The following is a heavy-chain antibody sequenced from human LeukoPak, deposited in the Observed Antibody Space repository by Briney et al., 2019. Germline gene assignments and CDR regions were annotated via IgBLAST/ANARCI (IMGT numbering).Heavy chain of an antibody. CDR3: ARRLFALGAFDI. Sequence: SSETLSLTCSVSGGSISSGSYYWGWIRQSPGKGLEWIGSIYSSGSSYYNPSFKSRVTISADTSKNQFSLQLSSVTAADTAIYYCARRLFALGAFDIWGHGTMVTVSS. V-gene: IGHV4-39*01. CDR1: GGSISSGSYY. CDR2: IYSSGSS. J-gene: IGHJ3*02.